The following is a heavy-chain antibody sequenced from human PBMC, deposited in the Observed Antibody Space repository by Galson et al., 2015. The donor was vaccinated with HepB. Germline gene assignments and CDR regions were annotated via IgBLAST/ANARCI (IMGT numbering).Heavy chain of an antibody. CDR3: ATGQWELQYVPGY. CDR2: FDPEDGET. D-gene: IGHD1-26*01. Sequence: SVKVSCKVSGYTLTELSMHWVRQAPGKGLEWMGGFDPEDGETIYAQKFQGRATMTEDTSTDTAYMELSSLRSEDTAVYYCATGQWELQYVPGYWGQGTLVTVSS. J-gene: IGHJ4*02. V-gene: IGHV1-24*01. CDR1: GYTLTELS.